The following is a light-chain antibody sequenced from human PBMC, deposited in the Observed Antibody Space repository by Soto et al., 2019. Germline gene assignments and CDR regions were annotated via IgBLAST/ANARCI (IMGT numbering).Light chain of an antibody. CDR3: QVRDVWPS. CDR2: DAS. CDR1: QKCGTS. J-gene: IGKJ1*01. V-gene: IGKV3-11*01. Sequence: IVLTQSPGTLALSPGENARPSCQANQKCGTSLAWYQHKPGQGPRLFIYDASKRAPGIPARFAGSGSGTDFTLTISSLEPEDIAVYYCQVRDVWPSFGQGTKVEIK.